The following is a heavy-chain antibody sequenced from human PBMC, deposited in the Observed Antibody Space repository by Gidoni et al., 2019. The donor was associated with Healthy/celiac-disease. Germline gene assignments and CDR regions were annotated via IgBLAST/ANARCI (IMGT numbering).Heavy chain of an antibody. V-gene: IGHV3-15*01. CDR3: TTILPPNGYTRGSGVN. J-gene: IGHJ4*02. CDR1: GFTFSNAW. Sequence: EVQLVESGGGLVKPGGSLRLSRAASGFTFSNAWMSWVRQAPGKGLEWVGRIKSKTDGGTTDYAAPVKGRFTISRDDSKNTLYLQMNSLKTEDTAVYYCTTILPPNGYTRGSGVNWGQGTLVTVSS. D-gene: IGHD5-12*01. CDR2: IKSKTDGGTT.